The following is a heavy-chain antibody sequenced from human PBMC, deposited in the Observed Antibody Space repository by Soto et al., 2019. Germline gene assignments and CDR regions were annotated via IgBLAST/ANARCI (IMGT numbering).Heavy chain of an antibody. Sequence: PGGSLRLSCAASGFTFSSYAMSWVRQAPGKGLEWVSGISGSGSNTYYPDSVKGRFTVSRDNSKKTLYLQMDSLRAEDTAIYYCAKAPQGNYYYGLDVWGQGTSVNVS. D-gene: IGHD6-13*01. CDR2: ISGSGSNT. V-gene: IGHV3-23*01. CDR1: GFTFSSYA. CDR3: AKAPQGNYYYGLDV. J-gene: IGHJ6*02.